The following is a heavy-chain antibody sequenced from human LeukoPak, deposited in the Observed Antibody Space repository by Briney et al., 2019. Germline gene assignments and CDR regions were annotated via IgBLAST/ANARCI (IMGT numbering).Heavy chain of an antibody. V-gene: IGHV3-23*01. Sequence: GGSLRLSCAASGFTFSSCAMSWVRQAPGKGLEWVSAISGSGGSTYYADSVRGRFTISRDNAKNSLYLQMSNLRAEDTAVYFCARGGGLDVWGQGATVTVSS. CDR2: ISGSGGST. J-gene: IGHJ6*02. CDR1: GFTFSSCA. D-gene: IGHD3-16*01. CDR3: ARGGGLDV.